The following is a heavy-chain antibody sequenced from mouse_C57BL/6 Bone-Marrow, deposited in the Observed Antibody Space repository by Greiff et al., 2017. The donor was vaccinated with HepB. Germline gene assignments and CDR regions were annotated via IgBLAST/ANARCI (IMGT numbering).Heavy chain of an antibody. CDR2: IDPSDSYT. CDR1: GYTFTSYW. CDR3: ARVGNYDYDGCDY. D-gene: IGHD2-4*01. Sequence: QVQLQQSGAELVKPGASVKLSCKASGYTFTSYWMQWVKQRPGQGLEWIGEIDPSDSYTNYNQKFKGKATLTVDTSSSTAYMQLSSLTSEDSAVYYCARVGNYDYDGCDYWGQGTTLPVSS. V-gene: IGHV1-50*01. J-gene: IGHJ2*01.